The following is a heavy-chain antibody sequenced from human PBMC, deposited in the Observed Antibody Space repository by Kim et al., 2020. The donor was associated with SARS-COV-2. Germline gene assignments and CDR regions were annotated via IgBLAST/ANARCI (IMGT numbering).Heavy chain of an antibody. Sequence: AVSVKSRININPDTAKNQFSLQLNSVTPEDTAVYYCARDFSPGLERIAASVWGQGTLVTVSS. J-gene: IGHJ4*02. V-gene: IGHV6-1*01. D-gene: IGHD6-25*01. CDR3: ARDFSPGLERIAASV.